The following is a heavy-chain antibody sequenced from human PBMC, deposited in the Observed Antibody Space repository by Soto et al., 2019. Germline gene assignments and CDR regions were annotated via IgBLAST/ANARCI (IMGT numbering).Heavy chain of an antibody. V-gene: IGHV5-10-1*03. J-gene: IGHJ4*02. CDR2: IDPSDSQT. CDR1: GYSFAGYW. Sequence: EVRLEQSGAEAKKSGESLTISCKGSGYSFAGYWITWVRQKPGKGLEWMGRIDPSDSQTYYSPSFRGHVTISATKSITTVFLQWSSLRASDTAMYYCARQIYDSDTGPNFQYYFDSWGQGTPVTVSS. CDR3: ARQIYDSDTGPNFQYYFDS. D-gene: IGHD3-22*01.